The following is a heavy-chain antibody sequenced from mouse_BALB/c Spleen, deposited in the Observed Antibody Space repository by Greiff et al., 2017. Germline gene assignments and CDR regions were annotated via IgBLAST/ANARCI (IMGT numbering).Heavy chain of an antibody. CDR3: ANYYGSPSYAMDY. CDR2: INPYNDGT. Sequence: VQLQQSGPELVKPGASVKMSCKASGYTFTSYVMHWVKQKPGQGLEWIGYINPYNDGTKYNEKFKGKATLTSDKSSSTAYMELSSLTSEDSAVYYCANYYGSPSYAMDYWGQGTSVTVSS. D-gene: IGHD1-1*01. V-gene: IGHV1-14*01. CDR1: GYTFTSYV. J-gene: IGHJ4*01.